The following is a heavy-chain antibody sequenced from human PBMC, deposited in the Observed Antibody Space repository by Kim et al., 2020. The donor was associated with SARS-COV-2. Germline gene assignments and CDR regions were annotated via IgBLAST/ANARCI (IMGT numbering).Heavy chain of an antibody. CDR1: GFTFSSYD. J-gene: IGHJ5*02. CDR3: ARGSKLHYYDSSGYYHYPWFDP. Sequence: GGSLRLSCAASGFTFSSYDMHWVRQATGKGLEWVSAIGTAGDTYYPGSVKGRFTISRENAKNSLYLQMNSLRAGDTAVYYCARGSKLHYYDSSGYYHYPWFDPWGQGTLVTVSS. CDR2: IGTAGDT. D-gene: IGHD3-22*01. V-gene: IGHV3-13*01.